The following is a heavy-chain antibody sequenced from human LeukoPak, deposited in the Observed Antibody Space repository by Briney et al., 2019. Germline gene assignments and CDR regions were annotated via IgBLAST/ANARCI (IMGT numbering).Heavy chain of an antibody. D-gene: IGHD5-18*01. CDR3: ARHDRPLVHTAESHFDY. V-gene: IGHV4-59*08. J-gene: IGHJ4*02. CDR1: GGSISSYY. Sequence: SETLSLTCTVSGGSISSYYWSWIRQPPGKGLEWIGYIYYSGSTNYNPSLKSRVTISVDTSKNQFSLKLSSVTAADTAVYYCARHDRPLVHTAESHFDYWGQGTLVTVSS. CDR2: IYYSGST.